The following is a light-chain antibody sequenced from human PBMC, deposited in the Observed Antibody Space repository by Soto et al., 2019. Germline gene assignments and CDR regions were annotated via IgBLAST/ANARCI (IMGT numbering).Light chain of an antibody. J-gene: IGLJ1*01. CDR3: SSYGGSHNFV. CDR1: SSNIGSNT. V-gene: IGLV1-44*01. CDR2: SND. Sequence: QSVLTQPHSASGTPGQRVIISCSGSSSNIGSNTVNWYQQLPGTAPKLLIYSNDQRPSGVPDRFSASKSGTEASLAISGLQSEVESDYYCSSYGGSHNFVFGTGTQLTVL.